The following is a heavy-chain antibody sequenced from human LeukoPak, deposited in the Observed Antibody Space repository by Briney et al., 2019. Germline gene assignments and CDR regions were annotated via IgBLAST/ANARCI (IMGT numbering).Heavy chain of an antibody. V-gene: IGHV4-34*01. Sequence: SETLSLTCAVYGGSFSGYYWSWLRQPPGKGLEWLGEINHSGSTNYNPSLKSRVTISVDTSKNQFSLKLSSVTAADTAVYYCASSSSYYYGMDVWGQGTTVTVSS. J-gene: IGHJ6*02. D-gene: IGHD6-6*01. CDR2: INHSGST. CDR1: GGSFSGYY. CDR3: ASSSSYYYGMDV.